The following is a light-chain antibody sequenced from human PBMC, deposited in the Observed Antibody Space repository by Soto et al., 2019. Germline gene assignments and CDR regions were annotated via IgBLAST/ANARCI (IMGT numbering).Light chain of an antibody. CDR2: WSS. CDR1: QSVLYSSNNKNY. CDR3: QQYYSPPPT. V-gene: IGKV4-1*01. J-gene: IGKJ4*01. Sequence: DIVMTQSPDSLAVSLGEGATINCKSSQSVLYSSNNKNYLAWYQQKPGQPPKRLIYWSSTRESGVPDRFSGSGSGTDFTLTISSLQAEDVAVYYCQQYYSPPPTFGGGTKVEIK.